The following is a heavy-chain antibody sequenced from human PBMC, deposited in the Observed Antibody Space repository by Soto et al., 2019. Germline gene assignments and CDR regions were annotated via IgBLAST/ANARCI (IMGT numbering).Heavy chain of an antibody. CDR1: GYTFTSYG. J-gene: IGHJ3*02. CDR3: ARARRPRYCSGGSCPHDAFDI. CDR2: ISAYSGNT. V-gene: IGHV1-18*01. D-gene: IGHD2-15*01. Sequence: ASVKVSCKASGYTFTSYGISWVRQAPGQGLEWMRWISAYSGNTNYAQKLQGRVTMTTDTSTSTAYMELRSLRSDDTAVYYCARARRPRYCSGGSCPHDAFDIWGQGTMVTVSS.